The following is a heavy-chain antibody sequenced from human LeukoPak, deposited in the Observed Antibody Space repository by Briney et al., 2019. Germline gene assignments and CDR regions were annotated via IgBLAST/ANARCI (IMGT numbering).Heavy chain of an antibody. D-gene: IGHD5-12*01. CDR2: ISRSGGST. J-gene: IGHJ4*02. CDR1: GFSFSSYA. V-gene: IGHV3-23*01. Sequence: GGSLRLSCAASGFSFSSYAMSWVRQAPGKGLEWVPAISRSGGSTYYADSVKGRFTISRDNSKNTLYLQMNSLRAEDTAVYYCTMATTDYWGQGTLVTVSS. CDR3: TMATTDY.